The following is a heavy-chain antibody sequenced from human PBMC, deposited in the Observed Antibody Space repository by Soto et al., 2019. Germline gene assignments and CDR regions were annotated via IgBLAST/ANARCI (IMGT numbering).Heavy chain of an antibody. D-gene: IGHD3-16*01. V-gene: IGHV3-9*01. Sequence: ESGGGLVQPGRSLRLSCAASGFSFDDYGMHWVRQAPGKGLEWVSGISWNSRSIGYADSVKGRFTISRDSAKNSLYLQMNSLRAEDTAFYYCAKAGGRGSGHYFDYWGQGTLVTVSS. CDR1: GFSFDDYG. CDR3: AKAGGRGSGHYFDY. CDR2: ISWNSRSI. J-gene: IGHJ4*02.